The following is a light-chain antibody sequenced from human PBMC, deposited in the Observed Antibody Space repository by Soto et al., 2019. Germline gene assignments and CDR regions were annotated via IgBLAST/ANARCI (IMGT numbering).Light chain of an antibody. CDR3: NSYAGGNNV. Sequence: QSALTQPPSASGSPGQSVTISCTGTSSDVGGYNYVSWYQQHPGKVPKLMVYEVNKRPSGVPDRFSGSKSGNTASLTVSGLQAEDEADYYGNSYAGGNNVFGTGTKLTVL. CDR2: EVN. V-gene: IGLV2-8*01. J-gene: IGLJ1*01. CDR1: SSDVGGYNY.